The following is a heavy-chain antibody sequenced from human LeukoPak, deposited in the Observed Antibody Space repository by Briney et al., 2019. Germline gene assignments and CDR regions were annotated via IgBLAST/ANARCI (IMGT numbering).Heavy chain of an antibody. V-gene: IGHV3-20*04. J-gene: IGHJ6*03. CDR2: SNWNGGST. Sequence: PGGSLRLSCAVSGFSFSSNIMNWVSPPPEKGREWECGSNWNGGSTGYTDSLKRRFTISRDNATNSLYLEMYRLRAEDTALYYCAREGDRDSNPYYYYMDVWGKGTTVTVSS. CDR1: GFSFSSNI. CDR3: AREGDRDSNPYYYYMDV. D-gene: IGHD4-11*01.